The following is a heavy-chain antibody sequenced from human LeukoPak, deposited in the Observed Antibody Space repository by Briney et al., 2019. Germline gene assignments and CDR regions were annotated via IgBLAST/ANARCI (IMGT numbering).Heavy chain of an antibody. CDR2: ISSSGGST. CDR1: GFTFSNYA. D-gene: IGHD4-17*01. Sequence: GGSLRLSCAASGFTFSNYAMSWVRQAPGKGLEWVSVISSSGGSTYYADSVKGRFTISRDNSKNTLYLQMNSLRAEDTAVYYCAKSVESAVTTNPYFDYWGQGTLVTVSS. CDR3: AKSVESAVTTNPYFDY. V-gene: IGHV3-23*01. J-gene: IGHJ4*02.